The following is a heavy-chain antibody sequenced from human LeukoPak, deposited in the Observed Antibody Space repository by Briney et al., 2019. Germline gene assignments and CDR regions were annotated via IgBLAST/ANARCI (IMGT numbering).Heavy chain of an antibody. CDR2: IYTSGST. D-gene: IGHD3-3*01. J-gene: IGHJ3*02. CDR1: GGSISSYY. CDR3: ARDLPSRDFWSGYYTGGAFDI. V-gene: IGHV4-4*07. Sequence: SETLSLTCTVSGGSISSYYWNWIRQPAGKGLEWIGRIYTSGSTNYNPSLKSRVTMSVDTSKNQFSLKLSSVTAADTAVYYCARDLPSRDFWSGYYTGGAFDIWGQGTMVTVSS.